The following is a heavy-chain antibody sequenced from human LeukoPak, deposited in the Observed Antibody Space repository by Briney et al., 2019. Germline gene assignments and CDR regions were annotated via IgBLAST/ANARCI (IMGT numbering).Heavy chain of an antibody. CDR1: GFTLSSYS. Sequence: GGSLRLSCAASGFTLSSYSMNWVRQAPGKGLEWVSSISSSSYIHYADSVKGRLTISRDNAKNSLYLQMNSLRAEDTAVYYCARDLSWNYGYWGQGTLVTISS. CDR3: ARDLSWNYGY. CDR2: ISSSSYI. V-gene: IGHV3-21*01. J-gene: IGHJ4*02. D-gene: IGHD1-7*01.